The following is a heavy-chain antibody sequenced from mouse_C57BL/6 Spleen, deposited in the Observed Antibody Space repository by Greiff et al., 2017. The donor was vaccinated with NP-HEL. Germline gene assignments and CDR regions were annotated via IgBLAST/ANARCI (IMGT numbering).Heavy chain of an antibody. J-gene: IGHJ2*01. CDR3: ATSSTTGFPFDD. Sequence: EVKLVEPGGGLVKPGGSLKLSCAASGFTFSDYGMHWVRQAPGKGLEWVAYISRGSSTINYADTVKGRFTISRDNAKNTLFLQMTSLRSEDTAVYYCATSSTTGFPFDDWGQGTTLTVSS. CDR2: ISRGSSTI. CDR1: GFTFSDYG. V-gene: IGHV5-17*01. D-gene: IGHD1-1*01.